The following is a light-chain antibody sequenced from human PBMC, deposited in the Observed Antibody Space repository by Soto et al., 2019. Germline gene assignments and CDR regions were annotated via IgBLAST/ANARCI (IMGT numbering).Light chain of an antibody. Sequence: EIVMTQSPATLSVSPGEGATLSCRASLNVNSYLAWYQQKPGQAPRLLIYDASNRAAGIPARFSGSGSGTDFTLTISSLEPEDFAIYYCQQRQYWPPITFGQGTRLEIK. CDR1: LNVNSY. V-gene: IGKV3-11*01. CDR3: QQRQYWPPIT. CDR2: DAS. J-gene: IGKJ5*01.